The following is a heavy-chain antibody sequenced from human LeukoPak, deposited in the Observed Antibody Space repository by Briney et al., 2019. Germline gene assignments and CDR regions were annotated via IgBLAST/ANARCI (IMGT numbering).Heavy chain of an antibody. V-gene: IGHV4-59*08. D-gene: IGHD2/OR15-2a*01. Sequence: SETLSLTCTVSGGSISSYYWSWIRQPPGTGLEWIGYIYYSGSTNYNPSLKSRVPISVDTSKNQFSLKLSSVTAADTAVYYCARHTYFGFDIWGQGTMVTVSS. CDR1: GGSISSYY. CDR3: ARHTYFGFDI. J-gene: IGHJ3*02. CDR2: IYYSGST.